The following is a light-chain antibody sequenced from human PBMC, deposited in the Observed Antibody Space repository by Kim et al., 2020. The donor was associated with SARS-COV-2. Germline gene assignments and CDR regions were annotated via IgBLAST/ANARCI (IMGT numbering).Light chain of an antibody. CDR2: DVS. CDR1: SSDVGGYNY. Sequence: SITISCTGTSSDVGGYNYVSWDQQHPGKAPKLMIYDVSNRPSGVSNRFSGSKSGNTASLTISGLQAEDEADYYCSSYTSSSTPLVVFGGGTQLTVL. V-gene: IGLV2-14*03. CDR3: SSYTSSSTPLVV. J-gene: IGLJ2*01.